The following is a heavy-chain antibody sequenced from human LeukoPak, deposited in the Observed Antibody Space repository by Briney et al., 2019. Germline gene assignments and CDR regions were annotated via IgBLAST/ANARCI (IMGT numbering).Heavy chain of an antibody. J-gene: IGHJ3*02. CDR3: AKVTEEYYYGSGTLNAFDI. V-gene: IGHV3-30*02. Sequence: PGGSLRLSCAASGFTFSSYGMHWVRQAPGKGLEWVAFIRYDGSNKYYADSEKGRFTISRDNSKNTLYLQMNSLRAEDTAVYYCAKVTEEYYYGSGTLNAFDIWGQGTMVTVSS. CDR2: IRYDGSNK. D-gene: IGHD3-10*01. CDR1: GFTFSSYG.